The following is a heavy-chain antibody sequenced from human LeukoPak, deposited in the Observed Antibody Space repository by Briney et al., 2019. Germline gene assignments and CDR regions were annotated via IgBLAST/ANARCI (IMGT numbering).Heavy chain of an antibody. J-gene: IGHJ4*02. D-gene: IGHD3-22*01. V-gene: IGHV1-24*01. CDR2: FDPEDGET. CDR1: GYTLTELS. Sequence: ASVKVSCKVSGYTLTELSMHWVRQAPGKGLEWMGGFDPEDGETIYAQKFQGRVTMTEDTSTDTAYMELSSLRSEDTAVYYCANQAYYYDSSGYYYYFDYWGQGTLVTVSS. CDR3: ANQAYYYDSSGYYYYFDY.